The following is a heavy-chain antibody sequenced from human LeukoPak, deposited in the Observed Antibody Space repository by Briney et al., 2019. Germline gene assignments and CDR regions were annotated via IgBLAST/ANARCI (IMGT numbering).Heavy chain of an antibody. D-gene: IGHD3-3*01. J-gene: IGHJ3*02. Sequence: SEALSLTCAVYGGSFSGYYWSWIRQPPGKGLEWNGEINHSGSTNYNPSLKSRVTISVDTSKNQFSLKLCTVTAADTAVYYCARGHARPHLSVFKGPDAFDIWGQGTMVTVSS. CDR3: ARGHARPHLSVFKGPDAFDI. V-gene: IGHV4-34*01. CDR2: INHSGST. CDR1: GGSFSGYY.